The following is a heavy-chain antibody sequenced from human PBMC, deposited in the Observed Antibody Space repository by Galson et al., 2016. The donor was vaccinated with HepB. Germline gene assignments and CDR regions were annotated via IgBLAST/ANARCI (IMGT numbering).Heavy chain of an antibody. CDR3: ARLNVVVVGATQHDAFDI. CDR1: GYSFTSYW. D-gene: IGHD2-15*01. CDR2: IYPGDSDT. V-gene: IGHV5-51*01. Sequence: SGAEVKKPGESLKISCKGSGYSFTSYWIGWVRQMPGKGLEWMGIIYPGDSDTRYSPSFQGQVTTSADKSISTAYLQWSSLQASDTAMYYCARLNVVVVGATQHDAFDIWGQGTLVTVSS. J-gene: IGHJ3*02.